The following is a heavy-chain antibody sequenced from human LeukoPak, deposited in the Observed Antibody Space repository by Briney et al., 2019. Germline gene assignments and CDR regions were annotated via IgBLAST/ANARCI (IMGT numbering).Heavy chain of an antibody. D-gene: IGHD1-26*01. CDR1: GFTFSSYA. J-gene: IGHJ4*02. Sequence: PGGSLRLSCATSGFTFSSYAMSWVRQAPGKGLEWVSTISGSGGSTYYADSAKGRFTISRDNSKNTLYLQMNSLRAEDTAVYYCAKVPGAPYYFDYWGQGTLVTVSS. CDR3: AKVPGAPYYFDY. V-gene: IGHV3-23*01. CDR2: ISGSGGST.